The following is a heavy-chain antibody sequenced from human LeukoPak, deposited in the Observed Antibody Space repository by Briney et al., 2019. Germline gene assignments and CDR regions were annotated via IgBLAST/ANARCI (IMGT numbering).Heavy chain of an antibody. CDR2: ISSSSSYI. D-gene: IGHD3-10*01. J-gene: IGHJ5*02. CDR1: GFTLSDYA. V-gene: IGHV3-21*01. CDR3: ARDLISMIRGVSSLDP. Sequence: GGSLRLSCAASGFTLSDYAMNWVRQAPGKGLEWVSSISSSSSYIYYADSVKGRFTTSRDNAKNSLYLQMNSLRAEDTAVYYCARDLISMIRGVSSLDPWGQGTLVTVSS.